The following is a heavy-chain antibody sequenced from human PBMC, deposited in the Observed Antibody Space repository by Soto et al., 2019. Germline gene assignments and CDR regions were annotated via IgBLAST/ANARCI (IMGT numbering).Heavy chain of an antibody. CDR3: VRGGIAGHWFDP. V-gene: IGHV4-31*03. CDR1: RAFINSGGFY. CDR2: IFHSGST. J-gene: IGHJ5*02. Sequence: SETLSLTCSVSRAFINSGGFYYSWIRQPPGKGLEWLGYIFHSGSTLYNPSLRGRLTLSADTSRNQLSLYLASVTAADTAVYYCVRGGIAGHWFDPWGQGILVTVSS. D-gene: IGHD2-15*01.